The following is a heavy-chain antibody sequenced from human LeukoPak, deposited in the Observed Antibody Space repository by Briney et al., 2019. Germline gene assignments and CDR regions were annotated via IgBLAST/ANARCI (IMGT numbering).Heavy chain of an antibody. J-gene: IGHJ4*02. CDR3: VKEHCSSTSCFYFDY. V-gene: IGHV3-64D*06. D-gene: IGHD2-2*01. CDR2: ISGNGGST. CDR1: GFXFSNFG. Sequence: GGSLRLFCSASGFXFSNFGIHWVRQAPGKGLEYVSAISGNGGSTHYADSVKGRFTISRDNSKNTLYLQMTSLKAEDTAVYYCVKEHCSSTSCFYFDYWGQGTLVTVS.